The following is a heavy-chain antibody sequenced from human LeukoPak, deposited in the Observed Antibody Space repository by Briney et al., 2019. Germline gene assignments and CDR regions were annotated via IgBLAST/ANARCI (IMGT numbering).Heavy chain of an antibody. J-gene: IGHJ5*02. V-gene: IGHV4-39*07. D-gene: IGHD1-26*01. Sequence: SETLSLTCSVSGDSISSSSSYWGWIRQPPGKGLEWIGSIYYSGSTYYNPSLKSRVTISVDTSKNQFSLELSSVTAADTAVYYCAKASVGARFFDPWGQGTLVTVSS. CDR1: GDSISSSSSY. CDR2: IYYSGST. CDR3: AKASVGARFFDP.